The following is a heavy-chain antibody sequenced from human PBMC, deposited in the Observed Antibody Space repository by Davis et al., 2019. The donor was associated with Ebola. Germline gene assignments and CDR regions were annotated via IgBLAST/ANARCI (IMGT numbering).Heavy chain of an antibody. Sequence: GGSLRLSCEASGFPFSGYEMNWVRQAPGKGLEWISFINSRGTTKYYADSVKGRFTISRDNSKNSLYLRMNSLTTEDTALYYCGKADCGGDCRVVDFWGQGTLVTVSS. CDR1: GFPFSGYE. V-gene: IGHV3-43*01. CDR2: INSRGTTK. D-gene: IGHD2-21*02. J-gene: IGHJ4*02. CDR3: GKADCGGDCRVVDF.